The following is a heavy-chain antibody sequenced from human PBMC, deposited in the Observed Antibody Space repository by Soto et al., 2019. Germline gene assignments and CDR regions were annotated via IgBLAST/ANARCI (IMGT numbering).Heavy chain of an antibody. J-gene: IGHJ5*01. CDR3: ARVRIAARCIDP. D-gene: IGHD6-6*01. Sequence: SETLSLTCTVSGGSISSYYWSWIRQPPGKGLEWIGYIYYSGSTNYNPSLKSRVTISVDTSKNQFSLKLSSVTAADTAVYYCARVRIAARCIDPWGQGTLVTGSS. CDR1: GGSISSYY. CDR2: IYYSGST. V-gene: IGHV4-59*01.